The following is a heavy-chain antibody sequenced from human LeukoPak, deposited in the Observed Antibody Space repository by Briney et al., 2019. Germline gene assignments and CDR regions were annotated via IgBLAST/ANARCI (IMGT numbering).Heavy chain of an antibody. CDR1: GGSISSGSYY. V-gene: IGHV4-61*02. D-gene: IGHD1-26*01. Sequence: PSETLSLTCTVSGGSISSGSYYWSWIRQPAGKGLEWIGRIYTSGSTKYNPSLKSRVTISVDTSKNQFSLKLSSVTAADTAVYYCARYPREGYYFDYWGQGTLVTVSS. CDR3: ARYPREGYYFDY. CDR2: IYTSGST. J-gene: IGHJ4*02.